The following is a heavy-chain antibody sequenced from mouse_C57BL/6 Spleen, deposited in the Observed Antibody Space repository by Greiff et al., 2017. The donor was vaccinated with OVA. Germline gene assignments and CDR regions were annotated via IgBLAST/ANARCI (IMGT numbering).Heavy chain of an antibody. CDR1: GYTFTSYW. V-gene: IGHV1-72*01. CDR2: IDPNSGGT. CDR3: AIPQFDYCGSNCCFAY. Sequence: QVQLQQPGAELVKPGASVKLSCKASGYTFTSYWMHWVKQRPGRGLEWIGRIDPNSGGTKYNEKFKSKATLTVDKPSSTAYMQLSSLTSEDSAVFYCAIPQFDYCGSNCCFAYWGQGTPVTVSA. J-gene: IGHJ3*01. D-gene: IGHD1-1*01.